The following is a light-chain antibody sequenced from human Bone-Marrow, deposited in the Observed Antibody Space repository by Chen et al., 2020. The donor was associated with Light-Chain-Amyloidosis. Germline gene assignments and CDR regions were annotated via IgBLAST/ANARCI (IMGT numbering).Light chain of an antibody. CDR2: SNN. V-gene: IGLV1-44*01. J-gene: IGLJ3*02. CDR3: ATWDDSLNGVM. CDR1: NSNIGNNA. Sequence: QSVLTQPPSVSGTPGQRVTISCSGSNSNIGNNAVNWYQQQYPVTAPKLLIYSNNQRPSGVPDRFAGSMSGTSVSLAISGLQPEEEAEYYCATWDDSLNGVMFGGGTKLTVL.